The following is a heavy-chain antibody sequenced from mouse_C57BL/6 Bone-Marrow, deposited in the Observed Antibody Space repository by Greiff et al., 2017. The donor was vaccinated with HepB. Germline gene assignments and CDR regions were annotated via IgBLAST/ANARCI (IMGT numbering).Heavy chain of an antibody. CDR2: IDPENGDT. J-gene: IGHJ4*01. CDR3: TTIIPGYYYAMDY. Sequence: VQLQQSGAELVRPGASVKLSCTASGFNIKDDYMHWVKQRPEQGLEWIGWIDPENGDTEYASKFQGKATITADTSSNTAYLQLSSLTSEDTAVYYYTTIIPGYYYAMDYWGQGTSVTVSS. D-gene: IGHD2-4*01. V-gene: IGHV14-4*01. CDR1: GFNIKDDY.